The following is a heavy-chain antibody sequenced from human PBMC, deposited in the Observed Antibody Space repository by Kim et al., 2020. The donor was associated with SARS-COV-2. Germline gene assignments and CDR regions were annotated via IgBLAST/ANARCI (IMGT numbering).Heavy chain of an antibody. CDR3: ARDSFGITMIVVVSTPPLDI. CDR2: ISYDGSNK. V-gene: IGHV3-30*04. D-gene: IGHD3-22*01. J-gene: IGHJ3*02. CDR1: GFTFSSYA. Sequence: GGSLRLSCAASGFTFSSYAMHWVRQAPGKGLEWVAVISYDGSNKYYADSVKGRFTISRDNSKNTLYLQMNSLRAEDTAVYYCARDSFGITMIVVVSTPPLDIWGQGTMVTVSS.